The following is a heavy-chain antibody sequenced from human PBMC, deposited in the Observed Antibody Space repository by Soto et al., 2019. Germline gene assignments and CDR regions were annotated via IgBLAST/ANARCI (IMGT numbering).Heavy chain of an antibody. D-gene: IGHD6-6*01. J-gene: IGHJ6*02. CDR1: GYTFTSYD. CDR3: ARGAAYSSSSRGYYYYGMDV. CDR2: MNPNSGNT. Sequence: ASVKVSCKASGYTFTSYDINWVRQATGQGLEWMGWMNPNSGNTGYAQKFQGRVTMTRNTPISTAYMELSSLRSEDTAVYYCARGAAYSSSSRGYYYYGMDVWGQGTTVTVSS. V-gene: IGHV1-8*01.